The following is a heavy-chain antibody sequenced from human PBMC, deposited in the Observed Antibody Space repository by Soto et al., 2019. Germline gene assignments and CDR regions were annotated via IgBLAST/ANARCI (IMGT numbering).Heavy chain of an antibody. V-gene: IGHV5-51*01. D-gene: IGHD3-10*01. J-gene: IGHJ5*02. CDR2: IHPGDSDT. CDR1: GYSFTSYW. Sequence: PGESLKISCKGSGYSFTSYWIGWVRQMPGKGLEWMGIIHPGDSDTRYSPPFQGQVTISADKSISTAYLQWSSLKASDSAMYYCARRPSGSGSYGSWFDPWGQGTLVTVSS. CDR3: ARRPSGSGSYGSWFDP.